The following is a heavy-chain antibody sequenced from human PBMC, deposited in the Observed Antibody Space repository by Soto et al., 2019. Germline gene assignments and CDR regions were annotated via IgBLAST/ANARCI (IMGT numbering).Heavy chain of an antibody. J-gene: IGHJ4*02. Sequence: GASVKVSCKVSGYTLAELSLHWVRQAPGKGLEWMGGFDPEDGETIYAQKFQGRVTMTEDTSTDTAYMELSSLRSEDSAVYYCTTGQRPIRFLEWLSRYYFDYWGQGTLVTV. CDR3: TTGQRPIRFLEWLSRYYFDY. CDR1: GYTLAELS. D-gene: IGHD3-3*01. V-gene: IGHV1-24*01. CDR2: FDPEDGET.